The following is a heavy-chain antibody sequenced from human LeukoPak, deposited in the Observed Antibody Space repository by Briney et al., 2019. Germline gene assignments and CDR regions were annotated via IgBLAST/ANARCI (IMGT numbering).Heavy chain of an antibody. D-gene: IGHD6-6*01. Sequence: PSETLSLTCAVYGGSFSGYYWSWIRQPPGKGLEWIGEINHSGSTNYNPSLKSRVTISVDTSKNQFSLKLSSVTAADTAVYYCAGESVRYSSSPQKRPGVDYWGQGTLVTVSS. CDR2: INHSGST. V-gene: IGHV4-34*01. CDR1: GGSFSGYY. J-gene: IGHJ4*02. CDR3: AGESVRYSSSPQKRPGVDY.